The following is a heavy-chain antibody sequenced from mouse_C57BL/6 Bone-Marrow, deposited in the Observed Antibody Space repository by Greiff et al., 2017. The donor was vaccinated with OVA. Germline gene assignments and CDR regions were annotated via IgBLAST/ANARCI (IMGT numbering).Heavy chain of an antibody. CDR1: GYTFTSYW. V-gene: IGHV1-64*01. CDR2: IHPNSGST. CDR3: ARETVVAYYFDY. J-gene: IGHJ2*01. Sequence: VQLQQPGAELVKPGASVKLSCKASGYTFTSYWMHWVKQRPGQGLEWIGMIHPNSGSTNYNEKFKSKATLTVDKSSSTAHMQLSSLTSEDSAVYYCARETVVAYYFDYWGQGTTLTVSS. D-gene: IGHD1-1*01.